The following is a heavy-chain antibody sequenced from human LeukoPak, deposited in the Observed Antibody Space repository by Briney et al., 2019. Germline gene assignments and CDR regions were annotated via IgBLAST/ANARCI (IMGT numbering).Heavy chain of an antibody. CDR2: IKQDGSEK. CDR1: GFTFSSYW. V-gene: IGHV3-7*01. D-gene: IGHD5-24*01. Sequence: PGGSLRLSCAASGFTFSSYWMSWVRQAPGKGLEWVANIKQDGSEKYYVDSVKGRFTISRDNAKNSLYLQMNSLRAEDTAVYYCARDLLSRMATGVGFDYWGQGTLVTVSS. J-gene: IGHJ4*02. CDR3: ARDLLSRMATGVGFDY.